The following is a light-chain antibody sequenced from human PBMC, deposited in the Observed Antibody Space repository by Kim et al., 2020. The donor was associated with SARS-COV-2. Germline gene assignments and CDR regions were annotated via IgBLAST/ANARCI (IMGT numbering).Light chain of an antibody. Sequence: IRMTQSPSSFSASTGDRVTITCRASQDVGGFLAWYQQKPGRGPKLLIYAVSTLQSGVPSRFSGSGSGTDFTLTISRLQSEDFATYYCQQYYDYPITFGQGTRLEIK. CDR1: QDVGGF. V-gene: IGKV1-8*01. CDR3: QQYYDYPIT. J-gene: IGKJ5*01. CDR2: AVS.